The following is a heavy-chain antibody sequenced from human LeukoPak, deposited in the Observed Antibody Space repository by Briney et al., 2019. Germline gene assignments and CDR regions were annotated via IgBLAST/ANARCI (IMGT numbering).Heavy chain of an antibody. CDR1: GYTFTSYG. CDR2: ISAYNGNT. J-gene: IGHJ5*02. CDR3: ARDPFSGTMVRGVRFDP. Sequence: ASVKVSCTASGYTFTSYGISWVRQAPGQGLEWMGWISAYNGNTNYAQKLQGRVTMTTDTSTSTAYMELRSLRSDDTAVYYCARDPFSGTMVRGVRFDPWGQGTLVTVSS. V-gene: IGHV1-18*01. D-gene: IGHD3-10*01.